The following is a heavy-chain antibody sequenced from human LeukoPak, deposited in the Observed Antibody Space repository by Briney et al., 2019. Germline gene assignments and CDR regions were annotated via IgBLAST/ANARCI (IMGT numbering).Heavy chain of an antibody. CDR2: IYPGDSDT. Sequence: GESLKISRKGSGYSFTSYWIGWVRQMPGKGLEWMGIIYPGDSDTRYSPSFQGQVTISADKSISTAYLQWSSLKASDTAMYYCARHPDSSGYMYYFDYWGQGTLVTVSS. J-gene: IGHJ4*02. CDR1: GYSFTSYW. D-gene: IGHD3-22*01. CDR3: ARHPDSSGYMYYFDY. V-gene: IGHV5-51*01.